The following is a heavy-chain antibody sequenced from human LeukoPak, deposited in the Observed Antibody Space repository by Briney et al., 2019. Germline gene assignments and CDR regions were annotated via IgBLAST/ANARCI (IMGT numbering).Heavy chain of an antibody. Sequence: ASVTVSCKASGYTFTGYYMHWVRQAPGQGLEWMGWINPNSGGTNYAQKFQGRVTMTRDTSVSTAYMELRSLRSDDTAVYYCARDTGIAVAGTGDFDYWGQGTLVTVSS. CDR1: GYTFTGYY. J-gene: IGHJ4*02. CDR3: ARDTGIAVAGTGDFDY. V-gene: IGHV1-2*02. CDR2: INPNSGGT. D-gene: IGHD6-13*01.